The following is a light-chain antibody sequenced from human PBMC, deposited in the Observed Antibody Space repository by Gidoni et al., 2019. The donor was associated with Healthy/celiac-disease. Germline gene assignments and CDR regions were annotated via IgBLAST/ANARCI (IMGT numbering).Light chain of an antibody. CDR3: QSYDSSLATV. CDR1: SSNIGAGYD. Sequence: QSVMTQQPSVSGAPGQRVTISCTGSSSNIGAGYDVHWYQQHPGTAPKLLIYGTSNRPSGVPDRFSGSKSGTSASLAITGLQAEDEADYYCQSYDSSLATVFGGGTKLTVL. J-gene: IGLJ3*02. CDR2: GTS. V-gene: IGLV1-40*01.